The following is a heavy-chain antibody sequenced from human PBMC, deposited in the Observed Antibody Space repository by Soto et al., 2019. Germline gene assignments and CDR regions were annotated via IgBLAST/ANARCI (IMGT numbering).Heavy chain of an antibody. Sequence: GGSLRLSCEASGFSFGDYAMSWVRKAPGKGLEWVSGISGSAGSTYYADSVKGRFIVSRDNSRSTLFLQMNSLGAEDTAIYYCAKSFWRDAITVFGVVNPFDYWGQGTQVTVSS. CDR3: AKSFWRDAITVFGVVNPFDY. CDR2: ISGSAGST. D-gene: IGHD3-3*01. CDR1: GFSFGDYA. J-gene: IGHJ4*02. V-gene: IGHV3-23*01.